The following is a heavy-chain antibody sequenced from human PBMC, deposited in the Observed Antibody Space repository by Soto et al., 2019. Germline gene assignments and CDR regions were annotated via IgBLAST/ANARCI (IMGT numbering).Heavy chain of an antibody. V-gene: IGHV1-18*01. D-gene: IGHD2-2*01. CDR2: ISAYNGNT. Sequence: ASVKVSCKASGYTFTSYGISWVRQAPGQGLEWMGWISAYNGNTNYAQKLQGRVTMTTDTSTSTAYMELSSLRSEDTAVYYRARVRVAAAPFDYWGQGTLVTVSS. J-gene: IGHJ4*02. CDR3: ARVRVAAAPFDY. CDR1: GYTFTSYG.